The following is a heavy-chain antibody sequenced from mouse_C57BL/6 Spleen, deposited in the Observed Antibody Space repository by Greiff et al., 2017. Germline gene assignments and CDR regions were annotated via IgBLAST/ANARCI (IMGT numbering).Heavy chain of an antibody. CDR1: GYTFTGYW. D-gene: IGHD2-4*01. J-gene: IGHJ4*01. CDR3: ARSTGLRRRNSMDY. CDR2: ILPGSGST. V-gene: IGHV1-9*01. Sequence: QVQLKESGAELMKPGASVKLSCKATGYTFTGYWIEWVKQRPGHGLEWIGEILPGSGSTNYNEKFKGKATFTADTSSNTASMQLSSLTTEDAAIYYCARSTGLRRRNSMDYWGQGTSVTVSS.